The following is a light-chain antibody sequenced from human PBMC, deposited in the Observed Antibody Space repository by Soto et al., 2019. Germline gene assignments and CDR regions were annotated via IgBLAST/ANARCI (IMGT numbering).Light chain of an antibody. V-gene: IGKV3-15*01. Sequence: EIVMTQSPATLSVSQGERATLSCRASQSVSNNLAWYQQKPGQAPRLLIYAASTRATDIPARFSGSGFGTDFTLTISSLRSEDSAVYFCQQYSNWPLYTFGQGAKLEIK. CDR2: AAS. CDR3: QQYSNWPLYT. J-gene: IGKJ2*01. CDR1: QSVSNN.